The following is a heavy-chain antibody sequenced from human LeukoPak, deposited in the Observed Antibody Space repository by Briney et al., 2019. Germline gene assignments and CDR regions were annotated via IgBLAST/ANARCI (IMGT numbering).Heavy chain of an antibody. Sequence: PGGSLRLSCAASGFTFSDYYMSWIRQAPGKGLEWVSYISSSGSTIYYADSVEGRFTISRDNAKNSLYLQMNSLRAEDTAVYYCARDRGSSWSYYYYGMDVWGQGTTVTVSS. V-gene: IGHV3-11*01. CDR2: ISSSGSTI. CDR3: ARDRGSSWSYYYYGMDV. D-gene: IGHD6-13*01. CDR1: GFTFSDYY. J-gene: IGHJ6*02.